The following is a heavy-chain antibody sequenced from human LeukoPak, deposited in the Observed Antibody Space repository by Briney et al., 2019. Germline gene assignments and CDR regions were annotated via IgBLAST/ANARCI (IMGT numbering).Heavy chain of an antibody. CDR2: ISSSGTTI. D-gene: IGHD4-23*01. V-gene: IGHV3-48*02. Sequence: GGSLRLSCAASGFTFSTYSMEWVRQAPGKGLQRVSYISSSGTTIYYADSVKGRFTISRDNAKNSLYLQMNSLRDEDTAVHYCARDPGYGGVPWGQGTLVTVSS. CDR3: ARDPGYGGVP. J-gene: IGHJ5*02. CDR1: GFTFSTYS.